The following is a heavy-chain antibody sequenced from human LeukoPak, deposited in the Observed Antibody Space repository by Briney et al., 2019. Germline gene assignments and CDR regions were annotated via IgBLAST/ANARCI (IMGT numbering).Heavy chain of an antibody. CDR3: ARAGGRAAAGSYFDY. Sequence: GGSLRLSCAASGFTFSSYDMHWVRQAPGKGLEWVAFIQNNGGSKYYADSVKGRFTISRDNAKNSLYLQMSSLRAEDTAVYYCARAGGRAAAGSYFDYWGQGTLVTVSS. J-gene: IGHJ4*02. V-gene: IGHV3-30*02. D-gene: IGHD6-13*01. CDR1: GFTFSSYD. CDR2: IQNNGGSK.